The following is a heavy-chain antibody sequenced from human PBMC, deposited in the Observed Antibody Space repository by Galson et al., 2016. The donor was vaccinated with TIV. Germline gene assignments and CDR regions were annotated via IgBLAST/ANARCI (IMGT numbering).Heavy chain of an antibody. CDR1: GFTFSSYA. V-gene: IGHV3-23*01. CDR3: EKGKLGVFGH. D-gene: IGHD3-10*01. CDR2: VSTSGSTT. Sequence: SLRLSCAASGFTFSSYAMSWVRQAPGKGLEWVSTVSTSGSTTYHADPVKGRFTISRDNSRDTPYLQMNSLRTEDTALYYCEKGKLGVFGHGGQGTLVTVSS. J-gene: IGHJ4*02.